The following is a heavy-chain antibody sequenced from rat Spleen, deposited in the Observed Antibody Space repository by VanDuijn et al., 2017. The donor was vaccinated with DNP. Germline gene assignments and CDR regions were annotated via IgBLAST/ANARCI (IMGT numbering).Heavy chain of an antibody. CDR3: ARHRTIMPYYYSMDA. J-gene: IGHJ4*01. Sequence: EVQLVESGGGLVQPGSPLKLSCAASGFTFSNYGMAWVRQAPKKGLEWVAYISYDGRDTYYRDSVKGRFTISRDNAKSALYLQMDSLRSEDTATYYCARHRTIMPYYYSMDAWGQGASVTVSS. CDR1: GFTFSNYG. CDR2: ISYDGRDT. V-gene: IGHV5-29*01. D-gene: IGHD1-12*01.